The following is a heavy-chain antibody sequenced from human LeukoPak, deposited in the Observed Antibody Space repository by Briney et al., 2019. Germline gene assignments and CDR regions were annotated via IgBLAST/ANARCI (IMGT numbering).Heavy chain of an antibody. D-gene: IGHD3-10*01. Sequence: GGSLRPSCIGSGFTFGDFPMSWFRQAPGKGLEWVSYIRTKGYGETTEYAASVTGRFTISRDDSNSIVYLQMSSLKAEDTAFYYCSRAVRLSGDAFDIWGQGTVVTVSS. J-gene: IGHJ3*02. CDR1: GFTFGDFP. CDR3: SRAVRLSGDAFDI. V-gene: IGHV3-49*03. CDR2: IRTKGYGETT.